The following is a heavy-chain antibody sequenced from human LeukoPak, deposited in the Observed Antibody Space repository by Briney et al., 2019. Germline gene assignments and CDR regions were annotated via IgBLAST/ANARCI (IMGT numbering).Heavy chain of an antibody. CDR2: IIPIFGTA. D-gene: IGHD1-1*01. V-gene: IGHV1-69*06. CDR3: ARDRLEVERGYYYYMDV. J-gene: IGHJ6*03. Sequence: ASVKVSCKASGGTFSSYAISWVRQAPGQGLEWMGGIIPIFGTANYAQKFQGRVTITADKSTSTAYMELSSLRSEDTAVYYCARDRLEVERGYYYYMDVWGKGTTVTVSS. CDR1: GGTFSSYA.